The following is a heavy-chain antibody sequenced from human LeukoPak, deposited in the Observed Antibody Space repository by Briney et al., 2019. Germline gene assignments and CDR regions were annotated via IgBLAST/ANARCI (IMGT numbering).Heavy chain of an antibody. CDR1: GFTFSSYG. Sequence: GGSLRLSCAASGFTFSSYGMHWVRQAPGKGLEWVAFIRYHGSNKYYADSVKGRFTISRDNSKNTLYLQMNSLGAEDTAVYYCAKDSVIDYGDYVSDYWGQGTLVTVSS. D-gene: IGHD4-17*01. V-gene: IGHV3-30*02. J-gene: IGHJ4*02. CDR3: AKDSVIDYGDYVSDY. CDR2: IRYHGSNK.